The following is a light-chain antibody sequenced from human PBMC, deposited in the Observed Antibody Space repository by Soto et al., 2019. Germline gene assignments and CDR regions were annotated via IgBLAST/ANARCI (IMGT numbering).Light chain of an antibody. Sequence: QSALTQPASVSGSPGQSITISCTGTSSDIGSYNFVSWYQQHPGKAPKLMIYDGINRPSGVSNRFSGSKSGNTASLTISGLQAEDEADYYCCSYTGSSTDVVFGGGTKVTVL. CDR2: DGI. V-gene: IGLV2-23*01. CDR1: SSDIGSYNF. J-gene: IGLJ2*01. CDR3: CSYTGSSTDVV.